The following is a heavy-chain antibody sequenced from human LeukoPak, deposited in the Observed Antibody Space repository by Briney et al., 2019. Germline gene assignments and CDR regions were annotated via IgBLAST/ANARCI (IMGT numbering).Heavy chain of an antibody. V-gene: IGHV3-23*01. J-gene: IGHJ6*02. CDR3: AKAPGYSSSWYVGYYYYGMDV. Sequence: GGSLRLSCAASGFTFSSYAMSWVRQAPGKGLEWVSAISGSGGSTYYADSVKGRFTISRDNSKNTLYLQMNSLRAEDTAVYYCAKAPGYSSSWYVGYYYYGMDVWGQGTTVTVSS. CDR1: GFTFSSYA. D-gene: IGHD6-13*01. CDR2: ISGSGGST.